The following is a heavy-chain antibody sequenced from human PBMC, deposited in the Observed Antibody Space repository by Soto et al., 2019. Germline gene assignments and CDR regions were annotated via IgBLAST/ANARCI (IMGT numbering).Heavy chain of an antibody. D-gene: IGHD2-15*01. CDR1: GFTFSSYA. J-gene: IGHJ6*02. CDR2: ISGSGGST. Sequence: EVQLLESGGGLVQPGGSLRLSCAASGFTFSSYAMSWVRQAPGKGLEWVSAISGSGGSTYYADSVKGRFTISRDNTKNTLYLQMNSLRAEDTAVYYCANDQLGYCSGGSCNPSGMDVWGQGTTVTVSS. V-gene: IGHV3-23*01. CDR3: ANDQLGYCSGGSCNPSGMDV.